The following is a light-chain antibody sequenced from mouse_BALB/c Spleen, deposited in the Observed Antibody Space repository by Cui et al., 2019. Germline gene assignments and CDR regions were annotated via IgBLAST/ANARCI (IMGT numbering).Light chain of an antibody. V-gene: IGKV4-80*01. Sequence: QIVLTSYPAIMSASLGEATTLACSASSCVSYMHWYKQKSCTSPKLLIYSTSDLDSGVPSRFSGSGSGTFYSLTISSVEAEDAADYYCHQWSSYPWTFGGGTKLEIK. CDR1: SCVSY. CDR2: STS. CDR3: HQWSSYPWT. J-gene: IGKJ1*01.